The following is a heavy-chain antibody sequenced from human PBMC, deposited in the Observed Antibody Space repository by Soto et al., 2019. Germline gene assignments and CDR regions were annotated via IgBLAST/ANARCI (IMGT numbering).Heavy chain of an antibody. D-gene: IGHD6-6*01. CDR2: IYYDGST. CDR1: GDTITSSGHY. CDR3: ARDGLSSSSSFDY. J-gene: IGHJ4*02. Sequence: SETLPLTCPVSGDTITSSGHYWGWIRQSPGKGLENIANIYYDGSTYYNPSLKSRVAISLDTSKNQFSLSLKASDTAMYYCARDGLSSSSSFDYWGQGTLVTVSS. V-gene: IGHV4-39*07.